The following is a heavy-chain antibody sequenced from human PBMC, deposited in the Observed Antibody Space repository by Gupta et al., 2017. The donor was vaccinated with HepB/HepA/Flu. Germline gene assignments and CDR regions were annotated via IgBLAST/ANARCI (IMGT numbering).Heavy chain of an antibody. J-gene: IGHJ4*02. CDR2: ISGSGGST. V-gene: IGHV3-23*01. Sequence: EVQLLESGGGLVQPGGSLRLSCAASGFIFSSYAMSWVRQAPGKGLEWVSAISGSGGSTYYADSVKGRFTISRDNSKNTLYLQMNSLRAEDTAVYYCAKNYYDSSSYLDYWGQGTLVTVSS. D-gene: IGHD3-22*01. CDR1: GFIFSSYA. CDR3: AKNYYDSSSYLDY.